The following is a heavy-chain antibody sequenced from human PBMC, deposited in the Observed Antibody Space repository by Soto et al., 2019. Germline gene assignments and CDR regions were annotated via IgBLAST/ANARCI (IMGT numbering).Heavy chain of an antibody. CDR1: GGSISSGGYS. J-gene: IGHJ2*01. Sequence: QLQLQESGSGLVKPSQTLSLTCAVSGGSISSGGYSWSWIRQPPGQGLAWIGYIYHSGSTYYNPSLKSRVTISVDRSKNQFSLKLSSVTAADTAVYYCARGFMVRGVPHWYFDLWGRGTLVTVSS. D-gene: IGHD3-10*01. V-gene: IGHV4-30-2*01. CDR2: IYHSGST. CDR3: ARGFMVRGVPHWYFDL.